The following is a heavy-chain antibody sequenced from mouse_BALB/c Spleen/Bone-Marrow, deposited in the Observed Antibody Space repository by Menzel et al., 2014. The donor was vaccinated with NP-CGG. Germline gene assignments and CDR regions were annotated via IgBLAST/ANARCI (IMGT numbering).Heavy chain of an antibody. V-gene: IGHV1-9*01. CDR2: ILPGSGNT. J-gene: IGHJ1*01. Sequence: VQLQQSGAELMKPGASVKISCKATGYTFSSYWIEWVKQRPGHGLEWIGEILPGSGNTNYNEEFKGKATFTADTSSNTAYMQLSSLTSEDSAVYYCARENDYWYFDVWGAGTTVTVSS. CDR1: GYTFSSYW. D-gene: IGHD2-3*01. CDR3: ARENDYWYFDV.